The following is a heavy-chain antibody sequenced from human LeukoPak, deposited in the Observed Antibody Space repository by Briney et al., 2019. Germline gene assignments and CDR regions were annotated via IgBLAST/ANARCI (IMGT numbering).Heavy chain of an antibody. V-gene: IGHV4-38-2*02. CDR1: GYSISSGYY. J-gene: IGHJ5*02. Sequence: PSETLSLTCSVSGYSISSGYYWGWIRQPPGKGLEWIGSIYHSGSTYYNPSLKSRVTISVDTSKNQFSLKLSSVTAADTAVYYCARDEMDTQPYKWFDPWGQGTLVTVSS. CDR3: ARDEMDTQPYKWFDP. D-gene: IGHD5-24*01. CDR2: IYHSGST.